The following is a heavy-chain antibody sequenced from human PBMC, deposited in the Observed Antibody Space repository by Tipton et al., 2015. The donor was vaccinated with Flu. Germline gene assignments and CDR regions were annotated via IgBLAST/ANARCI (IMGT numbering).Heavy chain of an antibody. CDR1: GFTFDDYA. V-gene: IGHV3-9*01. D-gene: IGHD5-24*01. J-gene: IGHJ5*02. Sequence: SLRLSCAASGFTFDDYAMHWVRQAPGKGLEWVSGINWNSDSIGYADSVKGRFTISRDNAKNSLYLQMNSLRAEDTALYYCTKDMSRRVARFDGWDWFNPWGQGTLVTVSS. CDR3: TKDMSRRVARFDGWDWFNP. CDR2: INWNSDSI.